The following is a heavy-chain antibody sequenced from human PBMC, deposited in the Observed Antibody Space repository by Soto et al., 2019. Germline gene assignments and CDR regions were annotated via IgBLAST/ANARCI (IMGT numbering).Heavy chain of an antibody. CDR1: GFSFGGYA. J-gene: IGHJ4*02. CDR3: AKGSRGYTGYVFDY. CDR2: ISGSGATT. V-gene: IGHV3-23*01. Sequence: EVQLLESGGGLVQPGGSLRLSCATSGFSFGGYAMSWVRQAPGKGLDWVSSISGSGATTYYTNSVQGRFTISRDNSKNTVYLQMNSLRAEDTAVYYCAKGSRGYTGYVFDYWGQGALVTVSS. D-gene: IGHD5-12*01.